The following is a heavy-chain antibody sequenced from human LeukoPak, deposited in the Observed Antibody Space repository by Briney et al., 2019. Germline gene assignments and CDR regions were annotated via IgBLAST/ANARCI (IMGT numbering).Heavy chain of an antibody. J-gene: IGHJ4*02. CDR1: GGSFSGYY. D-gene: IGHD6-19*01. CDR2: INHSGST. CDR3: ARGGTGYSSGWYYFDY. Sequence: PSETLSLTCAVSGGSFSGYYWSWIRQPPGKGLEWIGEINHSGSTKYNPSFKSRVTISVDTSKNQFSLKLSSVTAADTAVYYCARGGTGYSSGWYYFDYWGQGTLVTVSS. V-gene: IGHV4-34*01.